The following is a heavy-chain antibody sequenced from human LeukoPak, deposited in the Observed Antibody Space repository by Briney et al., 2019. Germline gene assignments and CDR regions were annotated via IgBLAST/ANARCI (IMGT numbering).Heavy chain of an antibody. D-gene: IGHD4-23*01. V-gene: IGHV4-59*01. CDR2: FYDTRTP. CDR1: GGSISLYY. J-gene: IGHJ4*02. Sequence: SETPCDSCTVSGGSISLYYGSWIRQPPGKGLEWIGYFYDTRTPKYNPSLERRVTISVDTSRNQFSLNLTSVTAADTAVYYCARGRWSPTYWGQGTLATVSS. CDR3: ARGRWSPTY.